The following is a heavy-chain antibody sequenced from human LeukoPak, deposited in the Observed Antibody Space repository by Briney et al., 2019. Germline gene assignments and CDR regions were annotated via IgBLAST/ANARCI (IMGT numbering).Heavy chain of an antibody. CDR3: AKGNGSGGYYDY. V-gene: IGHV3-9*01. J-gene: IGHJ4*02. CDR2: ISWNSGSI. Sequence: GGSLRLSCAASGFTFDDYAMHWVRQAPGKGLEWVSGISWNSGSIGYADSVKGRFTISRDNAKNSLYLQMNSLRAEDTALYYCAKGNGSGGYYDYWGQGTLVTVSS. CDR1: GFTFDDYA. D-gene: IGHD2-15*01.